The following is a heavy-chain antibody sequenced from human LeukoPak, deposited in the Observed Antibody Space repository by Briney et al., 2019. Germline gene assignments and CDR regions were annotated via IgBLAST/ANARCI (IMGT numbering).Heavy chain of an antibody. CDR1: GFTFSSYA. CDR2: ISYDGSNK. J-gene: IGHJ6*02. V-gene: IGHV3-30*04. D-gene: IGHD3-22*01. CDR3: ARAKSTHYCDSSPRGMDV. Sequence: SGGSLRLSCAASGFTFSSYAMHWVRQAPGKGLEWVAVISYDGSNKYYADSVKGRFTISRDNSKNTLYLQMNSLRAEDTAVYYCARAKSTHYCDSSPRGMDVWGQGTTVTVSS.